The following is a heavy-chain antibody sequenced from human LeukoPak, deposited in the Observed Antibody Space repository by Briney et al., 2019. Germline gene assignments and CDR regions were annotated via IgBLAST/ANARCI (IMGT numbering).Heavy chain of an antibody. CDR3: ASTMVVAATYHYFNY. D-gene: IGHD2-15*01. CDR2: INPTSGGT. J-gene: IGHJ4*02. Sequence: ASVKVSXKTSGYTFSAYYMHWVRQAPGQGLEWMGWINPTSGGTNYAQKFQGRVTITRDTSISSAYMELSSLTSDDTAVYYCASTMVVAATYHYFNYWAREPWSPSPQ. V-gene: IGHV1-2*02. CDR1: GYTFSAYY.